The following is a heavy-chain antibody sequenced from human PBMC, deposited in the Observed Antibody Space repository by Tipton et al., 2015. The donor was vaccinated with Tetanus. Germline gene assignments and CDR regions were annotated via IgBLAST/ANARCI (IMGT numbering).Heavy chain of an antibody. D-gene: IGHD3-16*01. J-gene: IGHJ4*02. CDR2: IYYNGKT. CDR1: GGSVSSYY. Sequence: LRLSCNVSGGSVSSYYWTWIRQPPGKGLEWIGQIYYNGKTKYNPSLKSRVSITIDTPKNQFSLTVNSVTAADTAVYYCARDGGRELLWGQGTLVTVSS. V-gene: IGHV4-59*02. CDR3: ARDGGRELL.